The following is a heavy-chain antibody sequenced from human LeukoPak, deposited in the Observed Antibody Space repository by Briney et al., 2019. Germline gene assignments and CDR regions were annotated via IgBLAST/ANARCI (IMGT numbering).Heavy chain of an antibody. J-gene: IGHJ4*02. D-gene: IGHD1-20*01. CDR1: GFTFSSYS. V-gene: IGHV3-21*04. Sequence: PGGSLRLSCAASGFTFSSYSMNWVRQAPGKGLEWASCISSSSSYIYYADSVKGQFTISRDNAKNSVYLQMNSLRAEDTAVYYCARAATYNWNDVNYWGQGTLVTVSS. CDR2: ISSSSSYI. CDR3: ARAATYNWNDVNY.